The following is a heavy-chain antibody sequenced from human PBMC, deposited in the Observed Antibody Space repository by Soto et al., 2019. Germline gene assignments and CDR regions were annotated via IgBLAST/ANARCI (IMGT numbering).Heavy chain of an antibody. D-gene: IGHD3-16*02. CDR1: GFTFSSYA. J-gene: IGHJ4*02. CDR3: AKDPEMITFGGVIVPGLDY. CDR2: ISGSGGST. V-gene: IGHV3-23*01. Sequence: GGSLRLSCAASGFTFSSYAMSWVRQAPGKGLEWVSAISGSGGSTYYADSVKDRFTISRDNSKNTLYLQMNSLRAEDTAVYYCAKDPEMITFGGVIVPGLDYWGQGTLVTVSS.